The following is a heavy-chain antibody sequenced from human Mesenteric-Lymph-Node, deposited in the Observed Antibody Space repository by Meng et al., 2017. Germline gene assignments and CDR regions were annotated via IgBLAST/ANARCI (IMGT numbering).Heavy chain of an antibody. V-gene: IGHV3-15*01. J-gene: IGHJ4*02. CDR1: GFTFSNAW. CDR3: TNQLLDY. CDR2: IKSKSDGGTA. D-gene: IGHD1-26*01. Sequence: EAQLVESGGGLVKPGVSLRLSCAASGFTFSNAWMNWVRQAPGEGLEWVGRIKSKSDGGTADYAAPVKGRFTISRDDSKNTLYLQMNSPKTEDTAVYYCTNQLLDYWGQGTLVTVSS.